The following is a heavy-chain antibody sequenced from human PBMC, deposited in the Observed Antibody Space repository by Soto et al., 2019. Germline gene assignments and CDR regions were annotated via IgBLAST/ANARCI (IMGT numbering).Heavy chain of an antibody. J-gene: IGHJ4*02. D-gene: IGHD3-10*01. CDR1: GFTLSTYA. Sequence: GGSLRLSCVASGFTLSTYAMSWVRQAPGKGLEWVSGITGSGGSTYYADSVKGRFTISRDNSKNTLSLQMNSLRVEDTAIYYCARDRDRPLFDYWGQGTLVTVSS. CDR2: ITGSGGST. V-gene: IGHV3-23*01. CDR3: ARDRDRPLFDY.